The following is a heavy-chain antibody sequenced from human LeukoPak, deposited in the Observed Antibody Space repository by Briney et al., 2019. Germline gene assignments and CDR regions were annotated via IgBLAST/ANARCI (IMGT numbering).Heavy chain of an antibody. CDR3: ARAGKWLVNYFDY. J-gene: IGHJ4*02. D-gene: IGHD6-19*01. CDR1: GYTFIGYY. Sequence: GASVKVSCKASGYTFIGYYMHWVRQAPGQGLEWMGWINPNSGGTNYAQKFQGRVTMTRDTSISTAYMELSRLRSDDTAVYYCARAGKWLVNYFDYWGQGTLVTVSS. V-gene: IGHV1-2*02. CDR2: INPNSGGT.